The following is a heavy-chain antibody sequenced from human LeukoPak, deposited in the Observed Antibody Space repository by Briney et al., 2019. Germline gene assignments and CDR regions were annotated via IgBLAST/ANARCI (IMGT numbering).Heavy chain of an antibody. V-gene: IGHV4-34*01. CDR3: ARGQWLAYYCGMDV. Sequence: SETLSLTCAVYGGSFSGYYWSWIRQPPGKGLEWIGEINHSGSTNYNPSLKSRVTISVDTSKNQFSLKLSSVTAADTAVYYCARGQWLAYYCGMDVWGQGTTVTVSS. J-gene: IGHJ6*02. D-gene: IGHD6-19*01. CDR2: INHSGST. CDR1: GGSFSGYY.